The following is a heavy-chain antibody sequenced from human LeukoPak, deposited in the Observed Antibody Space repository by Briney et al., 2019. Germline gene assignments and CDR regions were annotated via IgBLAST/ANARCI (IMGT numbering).Heavy chain of an antibody. J-gene: IGHJ5*02. CDR1: GYTFTSYD. Sequence: ASVKVSCKASGYTFTSYDINWVRQATGQGLEWMGCMNPNSGNTGYAQKFQGRVTMTRNTSISTAYMELSSLRSEDTAVYYCARAPKAGITIFGVVLTTYNWFDPWGQGTLVTVSS. V-gene: IGHV1-8*01. CDR2: MNPNSGNT. CDR3: ARAPKAGITIFGVVLTTYNWFDP. D-gene: IGHD3-3*01.